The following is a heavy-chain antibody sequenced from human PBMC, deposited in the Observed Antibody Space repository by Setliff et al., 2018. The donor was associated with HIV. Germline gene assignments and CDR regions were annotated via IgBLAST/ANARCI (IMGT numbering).Heavy chain of an antibody. CDR1: DDSISRSSYY. V-gene: IGHV4-61*05. J-gene: IGHJ6*02. CDR3: ARVPSCADSWCYIYYYYYYGMDV. Sequence: PSEALSLTCTVTDDSISRSSYYWTWIRKSPGKGLEWIGEIVDSGATTYNPSLKSRVTILLDTSKKQFSLKLNSVTAADAAVYYCARVPSCADSWCYIYYYYYYGMDVWGQGTTVTVSS. CDR2: IVDSGAT. D-gene: IGHD2-8*01.